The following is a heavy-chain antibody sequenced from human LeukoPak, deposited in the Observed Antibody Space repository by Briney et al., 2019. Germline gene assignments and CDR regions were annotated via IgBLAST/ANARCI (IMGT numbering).Heavy chain of an antibody. D-gene: IGHD6-6*01. J-gene: IGHJ4*02. V-gene: IGHV4-39*01. CDR3: ARYIAARDY. CDR1: GGSISSSSYY. CDR2: IYYSGST. Sequence: SETLSLTCTVSGGSISSSSYYWGWIRQPPGKGLEWIGSIYYSGSTYYNPSLKSRVTISVDTSKNQFSLKLSSVTAADTAVYYCARYIAARDYWGQGTLSPSPQ.